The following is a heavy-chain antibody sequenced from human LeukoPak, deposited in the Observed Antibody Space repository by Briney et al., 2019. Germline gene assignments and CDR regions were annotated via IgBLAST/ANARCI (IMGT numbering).Heavy chain of an antibody. D-gene: IGHD1-26*01. Sequence: PGGSLRLSCAASGFSFSSYSMNWVRQAPGKGLEWVSYISGSSSRIYYADSVKGRFTISRDNAKNSLYLQMNSLRDEDTAVYYCASSGSYRFDYWGQGTLVTVSS. CDR1: GFSFSSYS. CDR3: ASSGSYRFDY. J-gene: IGHJ4*02. CDR2: ISGSSSRI. V-gene: IGHV3-48*02.